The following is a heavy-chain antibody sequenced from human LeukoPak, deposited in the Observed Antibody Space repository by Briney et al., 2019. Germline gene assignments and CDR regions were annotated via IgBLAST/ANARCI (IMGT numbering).Heavy chain of an antibody. CDR2: MNTNSGGT. CDR3: ARGTGSSWFDY. D-gene: IGHD6-13*01. CDR1: GYTFTSYY. J-gene: IGHJ4*02. V-gene: IGHV1-2*02. Sequence: GASVKVSCKASGYTFTSYYMHWVRQAPGQGLEWMGWMNTNSGGTKYAQQFQGRVTMTRDTSISTAYMEVSRLTSDDTAVYYCARGTGSSWFDYWGQGTLVTVSS.